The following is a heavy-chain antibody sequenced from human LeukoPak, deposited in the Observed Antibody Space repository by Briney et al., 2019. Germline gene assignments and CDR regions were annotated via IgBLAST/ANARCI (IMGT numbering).Heavy chain of an antibody. CDR3: ARPYYYDSRIDP. D-gene: IGHD3-22*01. CDR1: GGSISSGDYY. CDR2: MYYSGST. Sequence: SETLSLTCTISGGSISSGDYYWSWIRQPPGKGLEWIAYMYYSGSTYYNPSLKSRVTMSADTSKNQLSLKLSSVTAADTAVYYCARPYYYDSRIDPWGQGILVTVS. V-gene: IGHV4-30-4*01. J-gene: IGHJ5*02.